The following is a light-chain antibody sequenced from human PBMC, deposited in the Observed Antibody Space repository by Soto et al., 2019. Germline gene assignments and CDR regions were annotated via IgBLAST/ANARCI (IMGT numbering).Light chain of an antibody. Sequence: EIVLTQSPGTLSLSPGERATLSCRASQNVRSGYLAWYQQKPGQAPRLLIYGASSRATGIPDRFSGSGSGTDFTLTISRLEPEDFAVYYCQRYNNWPLTFGGGTKVESK. CDR2: GAS. V-gene: IGKV3-20*01. J-gene: IGKJ4*01. CDR3: QRYNNWPLT. CDR1: QNVRSGY.